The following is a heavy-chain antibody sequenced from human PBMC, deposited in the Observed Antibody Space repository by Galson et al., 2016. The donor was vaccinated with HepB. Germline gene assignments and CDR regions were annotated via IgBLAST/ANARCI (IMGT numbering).Heavy chain of an antibody. D-gene: IGHD6-13*01. CDR1: GFSVSTYH. Sequence: SLRLSCAASGFSVSTYHLTWVRQAPGKGLEWVSVIYSGDHTFYADSVKGRFTVSRDNSNNTLYLQMDSLRPEDTAVYYCAKGVKAAAGTLDAYWGQGILVTVSS. V-gene: IGHV3-53*05. CDR2: IYSGDHT. J-gene: IGHJ4*02. CDR3: AKGVKAAAGTLDAY.